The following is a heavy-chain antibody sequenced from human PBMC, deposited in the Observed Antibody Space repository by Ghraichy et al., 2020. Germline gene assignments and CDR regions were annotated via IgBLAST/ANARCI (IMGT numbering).Heavy chain of an antibody. V-gene: IGHV3-7*01. D-gene: IGHD4-17*01. CDR3: AGGRSTVTLDNWLEP. J-gene: IGHJ5*02. CDR2: IKQDGSEK. Sequence: GGSLKLSCAASGFNFTNYWMNWARQGPGNGLVWVAHIKQDGSEKHYLDSVRGRFTISRDNARNTLFLQMNNLRDEDTAVYYCAGGRSTVTLDNWLEPWVRGTLVTVSS. CDR1: GFNFTNYW.